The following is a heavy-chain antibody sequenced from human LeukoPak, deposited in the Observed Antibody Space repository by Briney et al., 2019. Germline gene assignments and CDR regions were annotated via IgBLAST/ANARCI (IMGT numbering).Heavy chain of an antibody. Sequence: SETLSLTCAVYGGSFSGYYWNWIRQPPGKGLEWIGEIDHSGSTNYSPSLKSRVTISVDTSKNQFSLKLSSVTAADTAVYYCARGLDSSGYSYDYWGQETLVTVSS. D-gene: IGHD3-22*01. V-gene: IGHV4-34*01. CDR1: GGSFSGYY. CDR3: ARGLDSSGYSYDY. CDR2: IDHSGST. J-gene: IGHJ4*02.